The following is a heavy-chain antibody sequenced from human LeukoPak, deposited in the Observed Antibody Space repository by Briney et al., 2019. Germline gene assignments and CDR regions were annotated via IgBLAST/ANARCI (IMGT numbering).Heavy chain of an antibody. Sequence: SETLSLTCTVSGYSISSGYYWGWIRQPPGKGLEWIGSIYHSGGTYYNPSLKSRVTISVDTSKNQFSLKLSSVTAADTAVYYCAREVGDILTASWFDPWGQGTLVTVSS. V-gene: IGHV4-38-2*02. CDR3: AREVGDILTASWFDP. J-gene: IGHJ5*02. D-gene: IGHD3-9*01. CDR1: GYSISSGYY. CDR2: IYHSGGT.